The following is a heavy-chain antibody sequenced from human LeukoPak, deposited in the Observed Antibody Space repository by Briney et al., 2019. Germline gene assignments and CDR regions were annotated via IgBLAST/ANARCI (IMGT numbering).Heavy chain of an antibody. V-gene: IGHV4-4*07. D-gene: IGHD6-6*01. Sequence: SETLSLTCTVSGGSISSYYWSWIRQPAGKGLEWIGRIYTSGSTNYNPSLKSRVTMSVDTSKNQFSLKLSSVTAADTAVYYCAIDTPYSSSPYAFDIWGQGTMVTVSS. CDR1: GGSISSYY. J-gene: IGHJ3*02. CDR3: AIDTPYSSSPYAFDI. CDR2: IYTSGST.